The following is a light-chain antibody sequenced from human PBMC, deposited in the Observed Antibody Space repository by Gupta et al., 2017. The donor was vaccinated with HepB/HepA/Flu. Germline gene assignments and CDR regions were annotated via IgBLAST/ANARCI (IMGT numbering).Light chain of an antibody. Sequence: QLVLTQSPSASASLGAPLRLTCTLSSGHSDYAIAWHQQQPEQGPRYLMKLNSDGSHSKGDGIPDRFSGSRSGAERYLTISSLQSEDEADYYCQTWGTDIQLFGGGTKLTVL. V-gene: IGLV4-69*01. CDR3: QTWGTDIQL. J-gene: IGLJ2*01. CDR1: SGHSDYA. CDR2: LNSDGSH.